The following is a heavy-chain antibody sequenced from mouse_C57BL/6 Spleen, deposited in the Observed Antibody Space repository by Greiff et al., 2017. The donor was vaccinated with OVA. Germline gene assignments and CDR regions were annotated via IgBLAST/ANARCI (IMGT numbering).Heavy chain of an antibody. CDR3: TQLRLREAMDY. V-gene: IGHV14-4*01. CDR1: GFNIKDDY. J-gene: IGHJ4*01. Sequence: EVQLQQSGAELVRPGASVKLSCTASGFNIKDDYMHWVKQRPEQGLEWIGWIDPENGDTEYASKFQGKATITADTSSNPAYLQLSSLTSEDTAVYYCTQLRLREAMDYWGQGTSVTVSS. D-gene: IGHD3-2*02. CDR2: IDPENGDT.